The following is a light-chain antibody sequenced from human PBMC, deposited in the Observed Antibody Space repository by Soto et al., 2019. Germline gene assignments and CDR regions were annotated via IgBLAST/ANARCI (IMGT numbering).Light chain of an antibody. V-gene: IGKV3-15*01. CDR2: GAS. CDR3: QQNNNWPLT. J-gene: IGKJ4*01. Sequence: EIVLTQSPVTLSLSPGERATLSCRASQSVSSSYLAWYQQKPGQAPRLLIYGASTRATGIPARFSGSGSGTEFTLTIASLQSEDFAVYYCQQNNNWPLTFGGGTKVDIK. CDR1: QSVSSSY.